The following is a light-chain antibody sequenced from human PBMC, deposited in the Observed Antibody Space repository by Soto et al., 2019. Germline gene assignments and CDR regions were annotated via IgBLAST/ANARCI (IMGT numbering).Light chain of an antibody. Sequence: IQLTQSPSSLSATVGDRVTVTCRAIQEIAIYLAWYQQKPGEAPKLLIYAASTLYGGVPSRFSGSGSGTDFALTITSLQAEDFATYYCQQHRMYPSTFGGGTKVEIK. CDR2: AAS. V-gene: IGKV1-9*01. CDR3: QQHRMYPST. CDR1: QEIAIY. J-gene: IGKJ4*01.